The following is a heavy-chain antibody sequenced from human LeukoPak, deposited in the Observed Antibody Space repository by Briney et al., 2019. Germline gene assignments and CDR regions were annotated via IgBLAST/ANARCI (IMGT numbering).Heavy chain of an antibody. CDR3: ARGGGYSSSWYPRRDGIDY. V-gene: IGHV4-59*08. CDR1: SGSISSYY. CDR2: IYYSGST. Sequence: PSKTLSLTCAVSSGSISSYYWSWIRQPPGKGLEWIGYIYYSGSTNYNPSLKSRVTISVDTSKNQFSLKLSSVTAADTAVYYCARGGGYSSSWYPRRDGIDYWGQGALVTVSS. J-gene: IGHJ4*02. D-gene: IGHD6-13*01.